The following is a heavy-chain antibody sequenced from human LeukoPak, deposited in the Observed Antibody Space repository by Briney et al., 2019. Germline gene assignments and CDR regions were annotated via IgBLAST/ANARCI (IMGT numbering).Heavy chain of an antibody. V-gene: IGHV4-30-4*01. CDR1: GGSISSGDYY. D-gene: IGHD3-16*02. J-gene: IGHJ4*02. CDR3: ARDRSGALSF. Sequence: SETLSLTCTVSGGSISSGDYYWSWIRQPPGKGLEWIGYIYYSGSTYYNPPLKSRVTISVDTSKNQFSLKLSSVTAADTAVYYCARDRSGALSFWGQGTLVTVSS. CDR2: IYYSGST.